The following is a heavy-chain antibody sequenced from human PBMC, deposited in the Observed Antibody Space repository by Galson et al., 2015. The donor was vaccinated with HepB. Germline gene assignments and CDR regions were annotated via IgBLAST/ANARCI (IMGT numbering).Heavy chain of an antibody. CDR1: GYTFTSYD. CDR3: ARGRSCSSTSCFPFDAFHI. V-gene: IGHV1-8*01. CDR2: MNPNSGTT. Sequence: SVKVSCKASGYTFTSYDINWVRQATGQGLEWMGWMNPNSGTTGYARKFQGRLTMTRSTSINTAYMELNSLRSEDTAVYYCARGRSCSSTSCFPFDAFHIWGQGTVVTVSS. J-gene: IGHJ3*02. D-gene: IGHD2-2*01.